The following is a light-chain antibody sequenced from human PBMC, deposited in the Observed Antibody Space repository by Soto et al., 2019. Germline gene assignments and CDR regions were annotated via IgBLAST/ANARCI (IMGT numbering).Light chain of an antibody. CDR3: QSYDDSLSGYV. J-gene: IGLJ1*01. CDR2: GNS. Sequence: QSVLTQPPSVSGAPGQRVTISCTGSSSNIGARYDVHWYQHLPGTAPKLLIYGNSNRPSGVPDRFSGSKSGSSASLAITGLQAEDEADYHCQSYDDSLSGYVFGSGTKLTVL. CDR1: SSNIGARYD. V-gene: IGLV1-40*01.